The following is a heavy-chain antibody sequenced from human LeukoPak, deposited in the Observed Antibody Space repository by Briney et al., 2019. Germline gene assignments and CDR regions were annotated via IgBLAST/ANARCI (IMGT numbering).Heavy chain of an antibody. CDR1: GGSISSSGSY. Sequence: PSETLSLTCTVSGGSISSSGSYWGWIRQPPGKGLEWIGSMYYSGNTYNPSLKSQVTISVDTSKNQFSLNLTSVNAADTAIYYCARVMAARREDLNWFDTWGQGTLVTVSS. CDR2: MYYSGNT. D-gene: IGHD6-6*01. J-gene: IGHJ5*02. V-gene: IGHV4-39*07. CDR3: ARVMAARREDLNWFDT.